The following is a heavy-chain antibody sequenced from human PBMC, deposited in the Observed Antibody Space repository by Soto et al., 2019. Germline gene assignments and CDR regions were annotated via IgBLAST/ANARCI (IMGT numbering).Heavy chain of an antibody. J-gene: IGHJ5*02. CDR1: GSSISSGGYS. Sequence: PSETLSLTCAVSGSSISSGGYSWSWIRQPPGKGLEGIGYIDQSGNISYNPVLKSRVTISVDRPKNQFSMKLSSVTAADTAVYYCARIPAPWSQGTLVTVSS. D-gene: IGHD2-21*01. V-gene: IGHV4-30-2*01. CDR2: IDQSGNI. CDR3: ARIPAP.